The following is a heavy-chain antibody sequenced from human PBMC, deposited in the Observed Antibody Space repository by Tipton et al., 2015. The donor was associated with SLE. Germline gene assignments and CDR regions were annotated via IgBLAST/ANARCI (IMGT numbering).Heavy chain of an antibody. V-gene: IGHV3-33*06. CDR1: GFSFSTQN. Sequence: SLRLSCAASGFSFSTQNMHWVRQAPGKGLEWVGAIWYDGGGEHYADSVKGRFTISRDNSQSTLYLQMRSLRVDDTAVYYCANEIRPNDYWGQGTLVTVFS. CDR3: ANEIRPNDY. CDR2: IWYDGGGE. J-gene: IGHJ4*02. D-gene: IGHD3-10*01.